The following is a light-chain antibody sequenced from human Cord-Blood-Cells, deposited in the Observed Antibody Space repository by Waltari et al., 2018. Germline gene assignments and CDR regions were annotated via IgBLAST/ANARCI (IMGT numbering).Light chain of an antibody. V-gene: IGLV3-1*01. CDR2: HDS. CDR3: QAWDSSTVV. Sequence: SSELPQPPSVSVSPGQTASITCSGGKLGDKYACWYQQKTGQSPVLVIYHDSKRPSGIPERFSGSNSGNTATLTISGTQAMDEADYYCQAWDSSTVVFGGGTKLTVL. CDR1: KLGDKY. J-gene: IGLJ2*01.